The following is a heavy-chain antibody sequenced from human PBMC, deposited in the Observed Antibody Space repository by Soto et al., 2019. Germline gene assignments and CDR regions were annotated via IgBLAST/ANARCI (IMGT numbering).Heavy chain of an antibody. CDR3: AGRPEIHPR. J-gene: IGHJ4*02. D-gene: IGHD1-26*01. V-gene: IGHV4-4*02. CDR2: IHRAGVT. CDR1: GGSTSSSDW. Sequence: QVHLQESGPGLVKPSETLSLTCAISGGSTSSSDWWTWVRQPPGEGLEWIGEIHRAGVTNYNSSLKSRLTIPLDHSRNQFSLSLTSVTAADAAVYFCAGRPEIHPRWGQGILVPVSS.